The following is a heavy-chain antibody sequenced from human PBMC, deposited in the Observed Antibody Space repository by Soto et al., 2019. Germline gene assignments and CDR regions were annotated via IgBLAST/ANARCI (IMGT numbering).Heavy chain of an antibody. CDR3: ARSQGGMLYNSYFDF. J-gene: IGHJ4*02. Sequence: SGPTLVNPTQTLTLTCTFSGFTLGTTGLSVNWIRQAPGKALEWLAVIDWDGDRFYSASLKTRPSISKDTSKNEVVLTMTNMDPVDTATYFCARSQGGMLYNSYFDFWGQGTLVTVSS. CDR1: GFTLGTTGLS. V-gene: IGHV2-70*13. CDR2: IDWDGDR. D-gene: IGHD2-8*01.